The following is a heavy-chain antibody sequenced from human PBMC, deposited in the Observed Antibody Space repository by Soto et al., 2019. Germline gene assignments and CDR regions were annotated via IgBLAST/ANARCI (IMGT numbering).Heavy chain of an antibody. J-gene: IGHJ3*02. CDR2: IYSGGTT. D-gene: IGHD6-13*01. CDR1: GFTVSSNY. V-gene: IGHV3-53*01. Sequence: VQLVESGGGLIQPGGSLRLSCAASGFTVSSNYMSWVRQAPGKGLEWVSVIYSGGTTYYADSVKGRFTISRDNSKNTLYLQMDSLRAEDTAVYYCARSGSSSWYPRTFDIWGQGTMVTVSS. CDR3: ARSGSSSWYPRTFDI.